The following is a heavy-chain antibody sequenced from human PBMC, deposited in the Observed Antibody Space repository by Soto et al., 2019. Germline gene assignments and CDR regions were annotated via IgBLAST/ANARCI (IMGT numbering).Heavy chain of an antibody. D-gene: IGHD3-10*01. CDR3: ARDDARNYYGSGSYYASYYYYGMDV. V-gene: IGHV1-69*13. CDR2: IIPIFGTA. Sequence: SVKVSCKASRGTFSSYAISWVRQAPGQGLEWMGGIIPIFGTANYAQKFQGRVTITADESTSTAYMELSSLRSEDMAVYYCARDDARNYYGSGSYYASYYYYGMDVWGQGTTVTVSS. CDR1: RGTFSSYA. J-gene: IGHJ6*02.